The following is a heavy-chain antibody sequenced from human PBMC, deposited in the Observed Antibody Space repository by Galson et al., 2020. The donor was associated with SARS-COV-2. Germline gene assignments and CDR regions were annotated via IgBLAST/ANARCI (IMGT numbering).Heavy chain of an antibody. D-gene: IGHD3-22*01. CDR2: INHSGST. J-gene: IGHJ4*02. CDR3: ASRLMRYYDSSGLRR. Sequence: SETLSLTCAVYGGSFSGYYWSWIRQPPGKGLEWIGEINHSGSTNYNPSLKSRVTISVDTSKNQFSLKLSSVTAADTAVYYCASRLMRYYDSSGLRRWGQGTLVTVSS. V-gene: IGHV4-34*01. CDR1: GGSFSGYY.